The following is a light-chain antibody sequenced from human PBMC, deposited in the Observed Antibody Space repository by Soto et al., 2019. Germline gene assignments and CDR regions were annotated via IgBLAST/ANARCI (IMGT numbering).Light chain of an antibody. J-gene: IGKJ1*01. Sequence: DIQMTQSPSSVSSSVGDTVTIACRASQSFSTWLAWYQQKPGRAPKLLIYDASSLESGVPSRFSGSGSGTEFTLTISCLQTDDFSTYFCQQYHSYWTFGQGTKVDIK. V-gene: IGKV1-5*01. CDR2: DAS. CDR3: QQYHSYWT. CDR1: QSFSTW.